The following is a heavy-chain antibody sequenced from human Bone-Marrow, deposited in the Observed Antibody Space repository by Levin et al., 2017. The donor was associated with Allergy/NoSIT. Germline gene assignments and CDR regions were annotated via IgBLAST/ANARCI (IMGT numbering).Heavy chain of an antibody. CDR2: ISWNSGSI. J-gene: IGHJ4*02. D-gene: IGHD3-22*01. Sequence: GGSLRLSCAASGFNFDHYAMHWVRQAPGKGLEWVSGISWNSGSIGYEDSVKGRFTISRDNAKNSLYLQMNSLRPEDTAFYYCAKDAEYYYDSTGYYNYWGQGTLVTVSS. V-gene: IGHV3-9*01. CDR3: AKDAEYYYDSTGYYNY. CDR1: GFNFDHYA.